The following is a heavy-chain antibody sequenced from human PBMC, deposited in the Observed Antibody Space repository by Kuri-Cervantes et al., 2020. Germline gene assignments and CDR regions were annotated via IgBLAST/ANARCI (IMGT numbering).Heavy chain of an antibody. Sequence: GESLKISCAASGFTFSNYAMHWVRQPPGKGLEWVAVISYDGSNKYYADSVKGRFTISRDNSKNTLYLQMNSLRAEDTAVYYCAREGYSYGTGAFDIWGQGTMVTVSS. CDR3: AREGYSYGTGAFDI. CDR2: ISYDGSNK. V-gene: IGHV3-30-3*01. J-gene: IGHJ3*02. CDR1: GFTFSNYA. D-gene: IGHD5-18*01.